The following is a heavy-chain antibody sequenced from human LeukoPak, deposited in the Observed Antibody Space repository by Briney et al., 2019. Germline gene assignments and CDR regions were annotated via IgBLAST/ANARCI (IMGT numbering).Heavy chain of an antibody. CDR3: ARDSSGSYHEYRDY. J-gene: IGHJ4*02. CDR2: INPNSGGT. V-gene: IGHV1-2*02. Sequence: ASVKVSCKASGYTFTGYYMHWVRQAPGQGLEWMGWINPNSGGTNYAQKFQGRVTMTRDTSISTAYMELSRLRSDDTAVYYCARDSSGSYHEYRDYWGQGTLVTVSS. D-gene: IGHD1-26*01. CDR1: GYTFTGYY.